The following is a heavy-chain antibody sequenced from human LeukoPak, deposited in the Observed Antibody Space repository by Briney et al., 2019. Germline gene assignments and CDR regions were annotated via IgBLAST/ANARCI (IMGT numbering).Heavy chain of an antibody. Sequence: GRSLRLSCAAPGFTFSSYGMHWVRQAPGKGLEWVAVISYDGSNKYYADSVKGRFTISRDNSKNTLYLQMNSLRAEDTAVYYCALILDPRGFDPWGQGTLVTVSS. V-gene: IGHV3-30*03. J-gene: IGHJ5*02. D-gene: IGHD2-15*01. CDR2: ISYDGSNK. CDR1: GFTFSSYG. CDR3: ALILDPRGFDP.